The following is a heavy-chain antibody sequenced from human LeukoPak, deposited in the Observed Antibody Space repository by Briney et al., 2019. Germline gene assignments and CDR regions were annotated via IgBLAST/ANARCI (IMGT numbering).Heavy chain of an antibody. Sequence: PSEPLSLTCTVAGGSISSYYWSWIRQPAGKGLEWIGRIYISDNTNYNPSLRSRVTMSVDTSKNQFSLKLSSVTAADTAVYYCARDRSTGYSSDWFDPWGQGTLVTVSS. V-gene: IGHV4-4*07. CDR2: IYISDNT. CDR1: GGSISSYY. J-gene: IGHJ5*02. D-gene: IGHD6-19*01. CDR3: ARDRSTGYSSDWFDP.